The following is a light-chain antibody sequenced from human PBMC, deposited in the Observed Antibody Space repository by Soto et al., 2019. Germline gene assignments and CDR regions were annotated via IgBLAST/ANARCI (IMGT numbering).Light chain of an antibody. CDR1: QSVSSNY. CDR3: QQYGRSLIT. CDR2: GAS. V-gene: IGKV3-20*01. J-gene: IGKJ5*01. Sequence: EIVWTQSPGTLSLSPGERATLSCRASQSVSSNYLAWYQQKPGQAPRLLIYGASSRATDIPDRFSGSGSGTDFTLTISRLEPEDFAVYYCQQYGRSLITFGQGTRLEIK.